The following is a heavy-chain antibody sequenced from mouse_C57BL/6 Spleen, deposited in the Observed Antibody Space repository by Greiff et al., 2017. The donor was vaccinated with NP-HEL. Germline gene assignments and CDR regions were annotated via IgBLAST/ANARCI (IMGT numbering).Heavy chain of an antibody. J-gene: IGHJ1*03. Sequence: EVQGVESGGDLVKPGGSLKLSCAASGFTFSSYGMSWVRQTPDKRLEWVATISSGGSYTYYPDSVKGRFTISRDNAKNTLYLQMSSLKSEDTAMYYCARRGMTTVVATDWYFDVWGTGTTVTVSS. CDR1: GFTFSSYG. D-gene: IGHD1-1*01. CDR3: ARRGMTTVVATDWYFDV. V-gene: IGHV5-6*01. CDR2: ISSGGSYT.